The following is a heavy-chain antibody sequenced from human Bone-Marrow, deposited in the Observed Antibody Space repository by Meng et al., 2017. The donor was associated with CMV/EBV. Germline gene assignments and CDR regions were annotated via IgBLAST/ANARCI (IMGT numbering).Heavy chain of an antibody. CDR1: GYTFDTYG. Sequence: ASVKVSCKASGYTFDTYGVSWVRQAPGQGLEWMGWISASSGKTDCAQHLKDRVTMTTDTSMSTAYMELRSLRSDDTAVYYCARVTERWDQQEVCDYWGQGTLVTVSS. J-gene: IGHJ4*02. CDR3: ARVTERWDQQEVCDY. D-gene: IGHD1-26*01. V-gene: IGHV1-18*01. CDR2: ISASSGKT.